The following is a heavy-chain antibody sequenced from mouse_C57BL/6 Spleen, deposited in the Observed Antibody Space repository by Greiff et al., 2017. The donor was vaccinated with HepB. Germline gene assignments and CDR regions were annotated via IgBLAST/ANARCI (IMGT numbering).Heavy chain of an antibody. CDR1: GYSFTGYY. Sequence: EVQLQQSGPELVKPGASVKISCKASGYSFTGYYMNWVKQSPEKSLEWIGEINPSTGGTTYNQKFKAKATLTVDKSSSTAYMQLKSLTSEDSAVYDCASAMVTSYWYFDVWGTGTTVTVSS. CDR2: INPSTGGT. J-gene: IGHJ1*03. D-gene: IGHD2-2*01. V-gene: IGHV1-42*01. CDR3: ASAMVTSYWYFDV.